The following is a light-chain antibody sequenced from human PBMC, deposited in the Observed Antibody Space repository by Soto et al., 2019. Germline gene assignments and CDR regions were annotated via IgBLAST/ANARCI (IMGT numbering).Light chain of an antibody. J-gene: IGKJ4*01. Sequence: DIPMTQSPSSLSASVGDRVTFTCRASQGIANDLAWYQQKPTKAPKRLIYAASSLQSGVPSRFSGSGAGTEFTLTISSLQPEDFGTYYCLQHNSYPLSFGGGTTVEI. CDR3: LQHNSYPLS. V-gene: IGKV1-17*01. CDR2: AAS. CDR1: QGIAND.